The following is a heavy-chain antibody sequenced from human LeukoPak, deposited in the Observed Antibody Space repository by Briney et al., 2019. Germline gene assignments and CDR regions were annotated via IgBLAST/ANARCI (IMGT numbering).Heavy chain of an antibody. V-gene: IGHV4-34*01. CDR3: ARGSREVGFDY. D-gene: IGHD3-3*01. Sequence: PSETLSLTCAVYGGSFSGYYWSWIRQPSGKGLEWIGEINHSGSTNYNPSLKSRVTISVDTSKNQFSLKLSSVTAADTAVYYCARGSREVGFDYWGQGTLVTVSS. CDR2: INHSGST. CDR1: GGSFSGYY. J-gene: IGHJ4*02.